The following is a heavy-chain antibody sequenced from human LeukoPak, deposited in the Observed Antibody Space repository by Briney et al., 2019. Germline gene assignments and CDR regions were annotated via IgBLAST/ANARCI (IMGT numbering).Heavy chain of an antibody. CDR2: IDTAGDT. D-gene: IGHD3-22*01. V-gene: IGHV3-13*01. CDR3: ARVTSDSSGFAYYFDF. J-gene: IGHJ4*02. Sequence: GGSLRLSCAASGFTFSSYDMHWVRQATGKGLEWVSAIDTAGDTYYPGPVKGRFTISRENARNSLYLQMSSLRAGDTAVYYCARVTSDSSGFAYYFDFWGQGTLVTVSS. CDR1: GFTFSSYD.